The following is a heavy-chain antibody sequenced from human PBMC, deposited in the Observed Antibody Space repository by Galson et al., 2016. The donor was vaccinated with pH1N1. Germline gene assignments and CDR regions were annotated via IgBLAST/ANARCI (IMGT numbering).Heavy chain of an antibody. J-gene: IGHJ3*02. Sequence: SLRLSCAASGFTFTDYWMHWVRQAPGKGLVCVSRINSHGTITSYADSVKDRFTISRDNSKNTLYLQMGSLRAEDMAVYYCARDSSDYGDYGAFDIWGQGTMVTVSS. V-gene: IGHV3-74*01. D-gene: IGHD4-17*01. CDR2: INSHGTIT. CDR3: ARDSSDYGDYGAFDI. CDR1: GFTFTDYW.